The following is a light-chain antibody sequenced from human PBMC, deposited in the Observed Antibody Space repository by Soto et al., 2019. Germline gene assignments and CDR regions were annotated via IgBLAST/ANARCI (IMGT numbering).Light chain of an antibody. V-gene: IGKV1-5*01. CDR3: QQYDSYSPQWT. CDR1: QSISSW. J-gene: IGKJ1*01. Sequence: DIQMSQSPSTLSASVGDRVTITCRASQSISSWLAWYQLKPGKAPKLLIYDASNLESGVPFRFSGSGSGTEFTLTINSLQPDDFATYYCQQYDSYSPQWTFGQGIKVDIK. CDR2: DAS.